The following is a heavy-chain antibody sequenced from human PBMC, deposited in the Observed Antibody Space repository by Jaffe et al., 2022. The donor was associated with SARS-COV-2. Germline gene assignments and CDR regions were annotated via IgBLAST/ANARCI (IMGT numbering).Heavy chain of an antibody. CDR1: GFTFSSYA. CDR3: AREVLGSSGWSFDY. Sequence: QVQLVESGGGVVQPGRSLRLSCAASGFTFSSYAMHWVRQAPGKGLEWVAVISYDGSNKYYADSVKGRFTISRDNSKNTLYLQMNSLRAEDTAVYYCAREVLGSSGWSFDYWGQGTLVTVSS. CDR2: ISYDGSNK. D-gene: IGHD6-19*01. V-gene: IGHV3-30-3*01. J-gene: IGHJ4*02.